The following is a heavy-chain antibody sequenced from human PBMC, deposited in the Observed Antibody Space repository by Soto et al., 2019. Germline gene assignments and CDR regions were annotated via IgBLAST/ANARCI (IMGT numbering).Heavy chain of an antibody. Sequence: PSETLSLTCTVSGGSVSSGSYYWSWIRQPPGKGLEWIGYIYYSGSTNYNPSLKSRVTISVDTSKNQFSLKLSSVTAADTAVYYCARHAGDSSGYYQTPFDYWGQGTLVTVSS. J-gene: IGHJ4*02. V-gene: IGHV4-61*01. CDR1: GGSVSSGSYY. CDR3: ARHAGDSSGYYQTPFDY. D-gene: IGHD3-22*01. CDR2: IYYSGST.